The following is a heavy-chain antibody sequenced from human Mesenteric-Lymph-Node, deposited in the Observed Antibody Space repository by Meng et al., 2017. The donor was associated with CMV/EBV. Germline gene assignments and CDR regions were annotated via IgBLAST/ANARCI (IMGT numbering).Heavy chain of an antibody. Sequence: SETLSLTCAVYGGSFSGYYWSWIRQPPGKGLEWIGEINHNGGTNYNPSLKSRVTISVDTSKNQFSLKLSSVTAADTAVYYCAREHVVAGGYYYYGMDVWGQGTTVTVSS. CDR1: GGSFSGYY. CDR3: AREHVVAGGYYYYGMDV. J-gene: IGHJ6*02. D-gene: IGHD6-19*01. CDR2: INHNGGT. V-gene: IGHV4-34*01.